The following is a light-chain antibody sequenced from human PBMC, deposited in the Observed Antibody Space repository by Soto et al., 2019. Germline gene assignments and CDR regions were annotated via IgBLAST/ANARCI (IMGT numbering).Light chain of an antibody. CDR3: QQYNPSSRT. V-gene: IGKV1-5*03. CDR2: KAS. J-gene: IGKJ1*01. CDR1: QSISRW. Sequence: DIQMTQSPSSLSASVGDRVTITCRASQSISRWLVWYQQKPGKVPKLLIFKASSLQSGVPSRFSGSGSGTDFTLTISSLQPDDFATYYCQQYNPSSRTFGQGTKV.